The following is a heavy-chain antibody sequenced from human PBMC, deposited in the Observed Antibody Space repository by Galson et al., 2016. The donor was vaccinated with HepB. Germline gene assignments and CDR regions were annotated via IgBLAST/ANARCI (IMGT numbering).Heavy chain of an antibody. CDR3: AKPFLSSGLYYFDY. D-gene: IGHD6-19*01. CDR2: ISDDGRKK. CDR1: GFAFGSYA. V-gene: IGHV3-30*18. J-gene: IGHJ4*02. Sequence: SLRLSCAASGFAFGSYAMHWVRQAPGKGLEWEATISDDGRKKDYADSVKGRFTISRDNSKNTLYLEMNSLRAEDTAVYYCAKPFLSSGLYYFDYWGRGTLVTVSS.